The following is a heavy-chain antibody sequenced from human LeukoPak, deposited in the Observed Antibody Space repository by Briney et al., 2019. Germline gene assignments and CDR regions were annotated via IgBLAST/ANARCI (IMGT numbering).Heavy chain of an antibody. CDR2: IIPIFGTA. D-gene: IGHD3-22*01. CDR3: AISACPRCPFSSGYYYNGAFDI. Sequence: WASVKVSCKASGGTFSSYAISWVRQAPGQGLEWMGGIIPIFGTANYAQKFQGRVTITADESTSTAYMELSSLRSEDTAVYYCAISACPRCPFSSGYYYNGAFDIWGQGTMVTVSS. V-gene: IGHV1-69*13. J-gene: IGHJ3*02. CDR1: GGTFSSYA.